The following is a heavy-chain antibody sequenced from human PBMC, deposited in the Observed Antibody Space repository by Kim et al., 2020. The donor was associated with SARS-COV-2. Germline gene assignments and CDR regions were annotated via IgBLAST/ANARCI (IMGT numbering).Heavy chain of an antibody. D-gene: IGHD4-17*01. J-gene: IGHJ5*02. CDR2: IYYSGST. CDR1: GGSISSSSYY. V-gene: IGHV4-39*01. CDR3: ARQGGHTGGGDYDGDWFDP. Sequence: SETLSLTCTVSGGSISSSSYYWGWIRQPPGKGLEWIGSIYYSGSTYYNPSLKSRVTISVDTSKNQFSLKLSSVTAADTAVYYCARQGGHTGGGDYDGDWFDPWGQGTLVTVSS.